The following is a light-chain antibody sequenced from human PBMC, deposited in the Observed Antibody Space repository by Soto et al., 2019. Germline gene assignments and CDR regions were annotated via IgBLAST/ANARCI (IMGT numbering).Light chain of an antibody. V-gene: IGKV1-5*01. J-gene: IGKJ1*01. CDR1: ETISSW. CDR2: DAS. Sequence: DIQMTQSPSTLSASVGARVTITCRASETISSWLAWYQQKEGKAPKLLMYDASTLESGVPPRFSGSRSGTEFTLTISGLQSDDFAVYYCQQFNNWPPWTFGQGTKVDIK. CDR3: QQFNNWPPWT.